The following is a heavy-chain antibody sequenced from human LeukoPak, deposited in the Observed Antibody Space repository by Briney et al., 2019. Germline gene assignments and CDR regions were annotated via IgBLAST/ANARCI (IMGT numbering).Heavy chain of an antibody. CDR2: ISSSSSYI. V-gene: IGHV3-21*01. CDR3: ARGLDNYGYKFDY. CDR1: GFTFSSYS. Sequence: GGSLRLSCAASGFTFSSYSINWVRQAPGKGLEWVSSISSSSSYIYYADSVRGRFTISRDNAKNSLYLQLNSLRAEDTAVYYCARGLDNYGYKFDYWGQGTLVTVSS. D-gene: IGHD5-18*01. J-gene: IGHJ4*02.